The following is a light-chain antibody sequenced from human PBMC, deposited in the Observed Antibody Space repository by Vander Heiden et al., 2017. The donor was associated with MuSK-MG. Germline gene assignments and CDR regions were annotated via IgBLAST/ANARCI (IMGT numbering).Light chain of an antibody. CDR2: EGS. V-gene: IGKV1-5*01. CDR3: QHYNSHPFT. J-gene: IGKJ2*01. Sequence: DIQMTQSPSILSASVGDRVTITCRASQSISKWLAWHQQKPGKAPKLLIYEGSSLKSGVPSRFSGSGSGTEFTLTISSLQPDDFATYYCQHYNSHPFTFGQGTKLEI. CDR1: QSISKW.